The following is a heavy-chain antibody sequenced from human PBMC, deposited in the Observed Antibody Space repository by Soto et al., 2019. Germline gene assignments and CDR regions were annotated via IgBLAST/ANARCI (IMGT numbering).Heavy chain of an antibody. CDR1: GFTVSSNY. V-gene: IGHV3-53*01. CDR3: AKRSGYQEAAYLDY. D-gene: IGHD5-12*01. J-gene: IGHJ4*02. Sequence: GGSLRLSCAASGFTVSSNYMSWVRQAPGKGLEWVSVIYSGGSTYYADSVKGRFTISRHNSKNTLYLQMNSLRAEDTAVYYCAKRSGYQEAAYLDYWGQGTLVTVSS. CDR2: IYSGGST.